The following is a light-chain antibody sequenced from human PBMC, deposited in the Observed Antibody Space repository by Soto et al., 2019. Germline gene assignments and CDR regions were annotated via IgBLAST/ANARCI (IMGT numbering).Light chain of an antibody. V-gene: IGKV1-27*01. Sequence: DIQMTQSPSSLSASVGDRVTITCRASQDISHYLAWYQQKPGKVPKLLIYAASTLQTGVQSRFSGSGSGTVITLTINRLQPEDVATYYCQKYNSAPNTFGRGTRLEIK. CDR2: AAS. J-gene: IGKJ2*01. CDR3: QKYNSAPNT. CDR1: QDISHY.